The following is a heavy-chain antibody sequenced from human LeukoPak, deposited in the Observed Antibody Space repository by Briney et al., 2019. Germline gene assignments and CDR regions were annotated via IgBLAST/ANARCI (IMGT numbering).Heavy chain of an antibody. J-gene: IGHJ4*02. D-gene: IGHD2-15*01. CDR2: IHYSGST. Sequence: PSETLSLTCTVSGGSISGYYLNWIRQPPGKGLEWIGYIHYSGSTNYNPSLKSRVSISVDTSKNQFSLRLSSVTAADTAVYYCAREGMSVAAFDYWGQGALVTVSS. CDR1: GGSISGYY. CDR3: AREGMSVAAFDY. V-gene: IGHV4-59*01.